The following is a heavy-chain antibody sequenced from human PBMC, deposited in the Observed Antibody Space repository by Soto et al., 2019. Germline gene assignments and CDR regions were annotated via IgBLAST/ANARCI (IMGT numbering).Heavy chain of an antibody. CDR3: ARDVKASTMVRGVADY. CDR2: ISAYNGNT. V-gene: IGHV1-18*04. CDR1: GYTFTSYG. Sequence: VASVKVSCKASGYTFTSYGISWVRQAPGQGLEWMGWISAYNGNTNYAQKLQGRVTMTTDTSTSTAYMELRSLRSDDTAVYYCARDVKASTMVRGVADYRGQGTLVTVSS. J-gene: IGHJ4*02. D-gene: IGHD3-10*01.